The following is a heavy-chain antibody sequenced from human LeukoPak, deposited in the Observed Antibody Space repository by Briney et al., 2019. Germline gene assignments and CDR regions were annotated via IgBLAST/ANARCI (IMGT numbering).Heavy chain of an antibody. J-gene: IGHJ3*02. CDR1: GFTFSDSA. D-gene: IGHD3-10*01. V-gene: IGHV3-73*01. CDR2: IRSKANSYAT. Sequence: GGSLRLSCAASGFTFSDSAMHWVRQASGKGLEWVGRIRSKANSYATAYAASVKGRFTISRDDSKNTAYLQMNSLKTEDTAVYYCTRPTLPMVRGVIAAFDIWGQGTMVTVSS. CDR3: TRPTLPMVRGVIAAFDI.